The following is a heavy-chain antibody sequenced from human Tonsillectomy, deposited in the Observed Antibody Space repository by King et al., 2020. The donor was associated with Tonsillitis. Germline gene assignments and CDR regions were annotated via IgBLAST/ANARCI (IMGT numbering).Heavy chain of an antibody. Sequence: VQLVESGGGVVQPGRSLRLPCAASGFTFRTYAMHWVRQAPGKGLEWVAVISYDGSNKYYADSVKGRFTVSRDNSRNTLYLHMNSLRGEDTAVYYCARTPVPAANYYYDSMDVWVQGTTVTVSS. J-gene: IGHJ6*02. V-gene: IGHV3-30-3*01. D-gene: IGHD2-2*01. CDR2: ISYDGSNK. CDR1: GFTFRTYA. CDR3: ARTPVPAANYYYDSMDV.